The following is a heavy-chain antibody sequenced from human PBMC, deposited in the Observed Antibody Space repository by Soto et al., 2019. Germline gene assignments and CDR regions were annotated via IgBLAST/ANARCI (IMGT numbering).Heavy chain of an antibody. V-gene: IGHV4-34*12. Sequence: SETLSLTCAVSRGSFSGYYWSWVRQFPGKGLEWIGEIIHTGSTNYNPSLKSRVTMSIDTSKKEISLKLSSVTAADTAVYYCARVGQPPSDYWGQGTLVTVSS. CDR3: ARVGQPPSDY. D-gene: IGHD2-2*01. J-gene: IGHJ4*02. CDR2: IIHTGST. CDR1: RGSFSGYY.